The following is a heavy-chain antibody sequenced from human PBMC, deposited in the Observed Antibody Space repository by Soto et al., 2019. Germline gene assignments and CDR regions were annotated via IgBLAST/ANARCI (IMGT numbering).Heavy chain of an antibody. J-gene: IGHJ6*02. Sequence: GGSLRLSCAASGFTFSSYAMHWVRQAPGKGLEWVAVISYDGSNKYYADSVKGRFTISRDNSKNTLYLQMNSLRAEDTAVYYCARDSEYDFWSGYSYYYYGMDVWGQGTTVTVSS. V-gene: IGHV3-30-3*01. CDR3: ARDSEYDFWSGYSYYYYGMDV. D-gene: IGHD3-3*01. CDR2: ISYDGSNK. CDR1: GFTFSSYA.